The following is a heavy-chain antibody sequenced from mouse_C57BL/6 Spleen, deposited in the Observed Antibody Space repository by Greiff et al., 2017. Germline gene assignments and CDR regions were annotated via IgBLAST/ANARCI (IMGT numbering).Heavy chain of an antibody. J-gene: IGHJ4*01. Sequence: VQLKQSGPELVKPGASVKIPCKASGYTFTDYNMDWVKQSHGKSLEWIGDINPNNGGTIYNQKFKGKATLTVDKSSSTAYMELRSLTSEDTAVYYCARSGYYYGSSFYAMDYWGQGTSVTVSS. CDR3: ARSGYYYGSSFYAMDY. CDR1: GYTFTDYN. CDR2: INPNNGGT. D-gene: IGHD1-1*01. V-gene: IGHV1-18*01.